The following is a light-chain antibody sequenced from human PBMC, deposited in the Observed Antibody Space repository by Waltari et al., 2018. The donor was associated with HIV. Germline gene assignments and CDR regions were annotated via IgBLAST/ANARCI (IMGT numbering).Light chain of an antibody. V-gene: IGLV2-11*01. Sequence: HSSLTQPRSVPGSPGQSVTIPCTATSRDLGTSNYVSWYHQHPGKAPKLILYDVSKRPSGVPDRFSGSKSGNTASRTISGLRVEDEVDYYCCSYAGSSFDVFGTGTQVTVL. CDR2: DVS. CDR1: SRDLGTSNY. CDR3: CSYAGSSFDV. J-gene: IGLJ1*01.